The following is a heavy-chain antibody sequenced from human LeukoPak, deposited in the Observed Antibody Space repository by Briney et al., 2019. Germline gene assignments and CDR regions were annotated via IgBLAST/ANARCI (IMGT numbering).Heavy chain of an antibody. CDR1: GDSISSGSYF. D-gene: IGHD3-10*01. V-gene: IGHV4-61*02. CDR3: GRAPYGPLDH. J-gene: IGHJ4*02. Sequence: SQTLSLTCTVSGDSISSGSYFWSWIRQPAGRGLEWIGRISTTGSTNYNPSLKSRISISAATSKDQFSLSLTSVTAADTAVYYCGRAPYGPLDHWGQGILVTVSS. CDR2: ISTTGST.